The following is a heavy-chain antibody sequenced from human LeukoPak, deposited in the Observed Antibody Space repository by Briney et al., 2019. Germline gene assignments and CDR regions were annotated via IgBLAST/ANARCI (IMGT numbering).Heavy chain of an antibody. D-gene: IGHD6-13*01. V-gene: IGHV3-30-3*01. J-gene: IGHJ4*02. Sequence: GGSLRLSCAVSGLTFSNSAMSWVRQAPGKGLEWVAVISYDGSNKYYADSVKGRFTISRDNSKNTLYLQMNSLRAEDTAVYYCARDLHRYSSSWYIDYWGQGTLVTVSS. CDR3: ARDLHRYSSSWYIDY. CDR1: GLTFSNSA. CDR2: ISYDGSNK.